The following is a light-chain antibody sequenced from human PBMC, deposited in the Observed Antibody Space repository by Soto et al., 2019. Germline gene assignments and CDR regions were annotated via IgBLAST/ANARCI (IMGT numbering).Light chain of an antibody. CDR2: SNN. CDR1: ISNIGSNT. Sequence: QSLPTQSLSASGTPGQRVSISCSGSISNIGSNTVNGYQQLPGTAPKLLIYSNNQRPSRVPDQFSGSKYGTSASLGISGLQSEDEADYYCAAWDDSLNGYVFGTGTKVTVL. V-gene: IGLV1-44*01. CDR3: AAWDDSLNGYV. J-gene: IGLJ1*01.